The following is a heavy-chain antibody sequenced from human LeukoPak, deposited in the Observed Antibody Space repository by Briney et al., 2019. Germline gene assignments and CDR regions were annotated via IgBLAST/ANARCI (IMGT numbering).Heavy chain of an antibody. CDR2: MNQDGSEK. V-gene: IGHV3-7*04. J-gene: IGHJ4*02. D-gene: IGHD3-10*01. CDR3: ARVRYYDGSGLN. CDR1: KFTFSNYW. Sequence: GGSLRLSCVASKFTFSNYWMTWVRQAPGKGLEWVASMNQDGSEKHYVDSVKGRFTISRDNAKDSLFPQMNSLRAEDTAVYYCARVRYYDGSGLNWGQGTLVTVSS.